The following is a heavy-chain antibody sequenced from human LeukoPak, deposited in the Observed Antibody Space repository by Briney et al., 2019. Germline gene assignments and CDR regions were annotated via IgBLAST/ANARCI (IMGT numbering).Heavy chain of an antibody. CDR1: GFTGSSNY. CDR3: ASPSEYYDSSGYYSWAFDI. J-gene: IGHJ3*02. CDR2: IYSGGST. D-gene: IGHD3-22*01. V-gene: IGHV3-53*01. Sequence: GGSLRLSCADPGFTGSSNYMSWVRQAPGKGLEWVSVIYSGGSTYYADSVKGRFTISRDNSKNTLYLQMNSLRAEDTAVYYCASPSEYYDSSGYYSWAFDIWGQGTMVTVSS.